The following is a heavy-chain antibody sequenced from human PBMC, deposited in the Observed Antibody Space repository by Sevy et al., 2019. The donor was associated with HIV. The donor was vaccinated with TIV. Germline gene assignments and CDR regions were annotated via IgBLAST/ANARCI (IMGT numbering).Heavy chain of an antibody. CDR3: ASSEIPGDYVAFDI. V-gene: IGHV3-30*04. CDR2: ISYDGSNK. J-gene: IGHJ3*02. Sequence: GGSLRLSCAASGFTFSSYAMHWVRQAPGKGLEWVAVISYDGSNKYYADSVKGRFTISRDNSKNTLYLQMNSLRAEDTAVYYCASSEIPGDYVAFDIWGQGTMVTVSS. D-gene: IGHD4-17*01. CDR1: GFTFSSYA.